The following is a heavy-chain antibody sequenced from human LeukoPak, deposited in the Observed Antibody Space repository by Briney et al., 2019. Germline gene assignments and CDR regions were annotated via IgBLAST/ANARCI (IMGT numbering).Heavy chain of an antibody. CDR1: GGTFSSYA. J-gene: IGHJ4*02. CDR3: ARDLNYDSFGLLDY. V-gene: IGHV1-69*13. D-gene: IGHD3-3*01. CDR2: IIPIFGTA. Sequence: ASVKVSCKASGGTFSSYAISWVRQAPGQGLEWMGGIIPIFGTANYAQKFQGRVTITADESTSTAYMELSSLRSEDTAVYYCARDLNYDSFGLLDYWGQGTLVAVSS.